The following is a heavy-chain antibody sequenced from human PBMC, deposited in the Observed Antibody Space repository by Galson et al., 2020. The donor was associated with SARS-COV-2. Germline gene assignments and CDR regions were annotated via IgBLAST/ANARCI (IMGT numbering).Heavy chain of an antibody. J-gene: IGHJ5*01. Sequence: SETLSLTCTVSGGSITSAYSHYSWIRQPPGKGLEWVGYISYSGSTYYNPSLKSRITLSVETSKNQFSLKLNSVTAADTAVYYCATTSLSMQLWLRGYYFDSWGPGTPVTVSS. CDR2: ISYSGST. D-gene: IGHD5-12*01. CDR1: GGSITSAYSH. V-gene: IGHV4-30-4*08. CDR3: ATTSLSMQLWLRGYYFDS.